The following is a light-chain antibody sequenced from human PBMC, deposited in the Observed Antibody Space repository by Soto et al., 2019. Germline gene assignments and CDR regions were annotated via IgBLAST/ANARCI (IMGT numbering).Light chain of an antibody. J-gene: IGLJ1*01. V-gene: IGLV2-14*03. CDR2: DVS. CDR1: SSDVGGYNY. CDR3: TSYTNSGTYI. Sequence: QSALTQPASVSGSPGQSITISCTGTSSDVGGYNYVSWYQHHPGKVPKLIIFDVSNRPSGVSNRFSGSKSDNTASLTISGLQAEDEADYYCTSYTNSGTYILGTGTKVTVL.